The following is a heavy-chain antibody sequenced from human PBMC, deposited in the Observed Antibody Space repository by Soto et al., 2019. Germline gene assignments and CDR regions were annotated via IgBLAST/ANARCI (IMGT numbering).Heavy chain of an antibody. D-gene: IGHD3-3*02. J-gene: IGHJ4*02. Sequence: PSETLSLTCTVSGGSISSGGYSWSWIRQPPGKGLEWIGYIYHTARPYYNPSLKSRVTISVDRSKNQFSLNLSSVTAADTAVYYCARAPEHWDYFDYWGQGTLVTVSS. CDR2: IYHTARP. CDR1: GGSISSGGYS. CDR3: ARAPEHWDYFDY. V-gene: IGHV4-30-2*01.